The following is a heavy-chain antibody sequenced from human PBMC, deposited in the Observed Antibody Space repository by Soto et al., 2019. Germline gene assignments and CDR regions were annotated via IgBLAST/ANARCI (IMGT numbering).Heavy chain of an antibody. J-gene: IGHJ4*02. CDR1: GGSMCKGGYF. Sequence: ASQARCVSWSGSGGSMCKGGYFGSCIRQSPGKGLEWIGHIHNSGSPYNNPSLKSRVTISADTSMNQFSLALTSVTAADTAMYYCARGSTPEPVASWGQGILVT. CDR2: IHNSGSP. D-gene: IGHD1-1*01. V-gene: IGHV4-30-4*01. CDR3: ARGSTPEPVAS.